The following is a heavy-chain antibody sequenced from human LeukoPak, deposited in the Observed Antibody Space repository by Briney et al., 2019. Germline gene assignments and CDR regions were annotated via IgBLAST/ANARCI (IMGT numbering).Heavy chain of an antibody. J-gene: IGHJ4*02. Sequence: GGSLRLSCAASGFTFRNYGMNWVRQAPGKGLEWVTIIWYDGSNKYYADSVKGRFIISRDNSKNTLYLQMNSLRADDTAIYYCAKSVVVITFRFDDWGQGALVTVSS. V-gene: IGHV3-33*06. CDR3: AKSVVVITFRFDD. CDR1: GFTFRNYG. D-gene: IGHD2-15*01. CDR2: IWYDGSNK.